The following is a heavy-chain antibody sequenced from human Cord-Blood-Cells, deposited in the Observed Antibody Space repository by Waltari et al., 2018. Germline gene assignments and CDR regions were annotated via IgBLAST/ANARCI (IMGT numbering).Heavy chain of an antibody. CDR3: ARGVQGYSYGYYYYYYMDV. CDR1: GGSFSGYY. CDR2: INHSGST. Sequence: QVQLQQWGAGLLKPSETLSLTCAVYGGSFSGYYWSWIRQPQGKGLEWIGEINHSGSTNYNPSLKSRVTISVATSKNQFSLKLSSVTAADTAVYYCARGVQGYSYGYYYYYYMDVWGKGTTVTVSS. D-gene: IGHD5-18*01. J-gene: IGHJ6*03. V-gene: IGHV4-34*01.